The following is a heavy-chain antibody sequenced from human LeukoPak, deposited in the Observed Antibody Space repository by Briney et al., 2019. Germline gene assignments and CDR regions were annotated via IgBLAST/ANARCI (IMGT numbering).Heavy chain of an antibody. D-gene: IGHD1-1*01. J-gene: IGHJ6*02. CDR2: ISGSGGNT. V-gene: IGHV3-23*01. CDR1: GFXFSTYA. Sequence: EGSLRLSCAASGFXFSTYAMSWVRQAPGKGLEWVSAISGSGGNTYYADSVKGRFTISRDNSKNTVYLQMNSLRAEDTAVYYCARVPYYYGVDVWGQGTTVTVSS. CDR3: ARVPYYYGVDV.